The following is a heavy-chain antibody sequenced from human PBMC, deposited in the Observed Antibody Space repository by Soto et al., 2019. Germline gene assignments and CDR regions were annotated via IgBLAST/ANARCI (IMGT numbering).Heavy chain of an antibody. CDR2: ISGSGGNT. J-gene: IGHJ4*02. D-gene: IGHD6-13*01. CDR3: AKVSSSWYAGFFDL. CDR1: GFTFSSYG. Sequence: GGSLRLSCSASGFTFSSYGMHWVRQAPGKGLEWVSAISGSGGNTYYADSVKGRFTISRDNSMNTLYLQMNTLRAEDTAIYYCAKVSSSWYAGFFDLWGQGTLVTVSS. V-gene: IGHV3-23*01.